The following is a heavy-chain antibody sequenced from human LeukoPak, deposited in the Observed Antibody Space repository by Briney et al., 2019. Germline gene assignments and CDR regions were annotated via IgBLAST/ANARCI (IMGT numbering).Heavy chain of an antibody. CDR3: ARALPVYSGSYTPLGFDY. Sequence: ASVKVSCKASGYTFTGYYMHWVRQAPGQGLEWMEWINPNSGGTNYAQKFQGRVTMTRDTSISTAYMELSRLRSDDTAVYYCARALPVYSGSYTPLGFDYWGQGTLVTVSS. CDR2: INPNSGGT. V-gene: IGHV1-2*02. D-gene: IGHD1-26*01. J-gene: IGHJ4*02. CDR1: GYTFTGYY.